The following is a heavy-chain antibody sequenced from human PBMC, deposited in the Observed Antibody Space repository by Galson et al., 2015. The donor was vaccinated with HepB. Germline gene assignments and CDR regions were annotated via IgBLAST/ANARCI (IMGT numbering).Heavy chain of an antibody. CDR3: ARVSTMTSRDYYMDV. D-gene: IGHD3-3*01. CDR1: GFAFSRYI. J-gene: IGHJ6*03. Sequence: SLRLSCAGSGFAFSRYIINWVRQPPGKGLEWVSSIPSSDPYKCYADSVRGRFTISRDNTENSVFLQMNSLRVDNTAVYYCARVSTMTSRDYYMDVWGKGTTVIVS. V-gene: IGHV3-21*06. CDR2: IPSSDPYK.